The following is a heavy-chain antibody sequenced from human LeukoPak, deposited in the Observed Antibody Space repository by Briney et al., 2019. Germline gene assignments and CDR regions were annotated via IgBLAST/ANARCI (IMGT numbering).Heavy chain of an antibody. V-gene: IGHV4-59*01. CDR1: GGSISSFY. J-gene: IGHJ4*02. Sequence: SETLSLTCTVSGGSISSFYWNWIRQPPGKGLEWIGYIYYSGSTNYNPSLKSRVTISVDTSKNQFSLKLSSVTAADTAVYYCASGDRGGSRPFDYWGRGTLVNVPS. CDR3: ASGDRGGSRPFDY. CDR2: IYYSGST. D-gene: IGHD2-15*01.